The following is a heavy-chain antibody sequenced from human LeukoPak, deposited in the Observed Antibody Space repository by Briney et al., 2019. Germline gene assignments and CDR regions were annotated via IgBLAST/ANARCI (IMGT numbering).Heavy chain of an antibody. D-gene: IGHD3-3*01. Sequence: SQSLSLTCAISGDSLSTSGVAWDGVRQSPSRGLEWLGRTYYTSKWNTDYAVSVKSRIVINPDTSKNQFSLLLNSVTSDDTAVYYCATRRASAFDVWGQGTMVTVSS. CDR1: GDSLSTSGVA. J-gene: IGHJ3*01. CDR2: TYYTSKWNT. CDR3: ATRRASAFDV. V-gene: IGHV6-1*01.